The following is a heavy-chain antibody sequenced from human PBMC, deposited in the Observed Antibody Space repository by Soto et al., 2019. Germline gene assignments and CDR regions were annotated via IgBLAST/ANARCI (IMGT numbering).Heavy chain of an antibody. CDR1: EDTFRNYA. CDR3: ASTKYDSSSYYYWYLGL. D-gene: IGHD3-22*01. CDR2: IIPIFGTA. V-gene: IGHV1-69*06. Sequence: QVELVQSGAEVQKPGSSVKVSCQASEDTFRNYAISWVRQAPGQGLEWMGGIIPIFGTANYAQKFQGSVTITADTFADTMYLELSSLRAKDTAVYYCASTKYDSSSYYYWYLGLWGRGTLVTVSS. J-gene: IGHJ2*01.